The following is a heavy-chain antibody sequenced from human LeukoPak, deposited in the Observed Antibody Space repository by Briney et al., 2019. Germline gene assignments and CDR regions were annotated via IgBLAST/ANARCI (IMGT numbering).Heavy chain of an antibody. J-gene: IGHJ4*02. CDR1: GFTFDDYT. Sequence: HPGGSLRLSCAASGFTFDDYTMHWVRQAPGKGLEWVSLINWDSGVIYYADSVKGRFTISRDNSKNSLYLQMNSLRTEDTALYYCAKDIGGIAATTKGVFDYWGQGTLVTVSS. D-gene: IGHD5-12*01. CDR3: AKDIGGIAATTKGVFDY. CDR2: INWDSGVI. V-gene: IGHV3-43*01.